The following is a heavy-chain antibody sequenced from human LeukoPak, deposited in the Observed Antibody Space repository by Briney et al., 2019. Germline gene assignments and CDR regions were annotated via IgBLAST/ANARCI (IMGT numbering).Heavy chain of an antibody. V-gene: IGHV3-21*01. CDR1: GFTFTSYS. CDR3: ARSSVLVLAANSDY. D-gene: IGHD2-15*01. J-gene: IGHJ4*02. CDR2: ISDSSSYI. Sequence: GGSLRLSCAASGFTFTSYSMNWVRQAPGKGLEWVSSISDSSSYIYYADSVKGRFTISRDNAKNSLYLQMNSLRAEDTAVYYCARSSVLVLAANSDYWGQGTLATVSS.